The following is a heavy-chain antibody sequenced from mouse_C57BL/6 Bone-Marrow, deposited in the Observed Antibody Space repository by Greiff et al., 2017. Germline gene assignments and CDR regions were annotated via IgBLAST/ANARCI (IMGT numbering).Heavy chain of an antibody. CDR1: GFNIKDDY. J-gene: IGHJ2*01. CDR2: IDPENGDT. CDR3: TTEGVGVVAPSFYY. V-gene: IGHV14-4*01. D-gene: IGHD1-1*01. Sequence: VQLKESGAELVRPGASVKLSCTASGFNIKDDYMHWVKQRPEQGLEWIGWIDPENGDTEYASKFQGKATITADTSSNTAYLQLSSLTSEDTAVYYCTTEGVGVVAPSFYYWGQGTTLTVSS.